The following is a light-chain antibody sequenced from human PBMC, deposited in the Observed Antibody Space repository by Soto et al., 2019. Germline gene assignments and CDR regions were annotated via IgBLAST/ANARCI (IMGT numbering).Light chain of an antibody. V-gene: IGKV1-39*01. J-gene: IGKJ5*01. CDR3: QQSYTTASIT. Sequence: DIQMTQSPSSLSASVGDRVTITCRASQSISRNLNWYQHKPGKAPKLLIYAASSLQTGVPSRFSGGGSGTDFTLSISSLQPEDFGTYYCQQSYTTASITFGQGTRLEIK. CDR2: AAS. CDR1: QSISRN.